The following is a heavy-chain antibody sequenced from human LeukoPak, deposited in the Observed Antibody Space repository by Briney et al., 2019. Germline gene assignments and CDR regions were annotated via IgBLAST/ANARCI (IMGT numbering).Heavy chain of an antibody. CDR2: INSDGSST. V-gene: IGHV3-74*01. Sequence: GGSLRLSCAASGFTFSSYAMSWVRQAPGKGLVWVSRINSDGSSTSYADSVEGRFTISRDNAKNTLYLQMNSLRAEDTAVYYCARGSGYYDSSGLDYWGQGTLVTVSS. D-gene: IGHD3-22*01. CDR1: GFTFSSYA. J-gene: IGHJ4*02. CDR3: ARGSGYYDSSGLDY.